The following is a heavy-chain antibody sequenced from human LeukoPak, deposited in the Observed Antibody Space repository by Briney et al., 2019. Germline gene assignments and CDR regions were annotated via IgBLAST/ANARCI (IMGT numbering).Heavy chain of an antibody. CDR1: GFTFSDHF. CDR2: IKNKANSYIT. CDR3: ASIRGTLGY. V-gene: IGHV3-72*01. J-gene: IGHJ4*02. D-gene: IGHD1-26*01. Sequence: XGSLRLSCAASGFTFSDHFMDWVRQAPGKGLEWVGRIKNKANSYITQYAASMEGRFTISRDDSKNSLYLQMSSLKTGDTVMYYCASIRGTLGYWGEGTVVTVFS.